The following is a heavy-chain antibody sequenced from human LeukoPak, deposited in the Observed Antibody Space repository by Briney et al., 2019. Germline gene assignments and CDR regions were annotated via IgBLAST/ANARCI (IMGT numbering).Heavy chain of an antibody. CDR3: ASSSSWSEFDP. D-gene: IGHD6-13*01. J-gene: IGHJ5*02. V-gene: IGHV4-30-2*01. Sequence: SETLSLTCAVSGGSLSSGGSSWSWIRQPPGRGLEWLGYIYHSGSTYYNPSLKSRVTISVDRSKNQFSLKLSSVTAADTAVYYCASSSSWSEFDPWGQGTLVTVSS. CDR1: GGSLSSGGSS. CDR2: IYHSGST.